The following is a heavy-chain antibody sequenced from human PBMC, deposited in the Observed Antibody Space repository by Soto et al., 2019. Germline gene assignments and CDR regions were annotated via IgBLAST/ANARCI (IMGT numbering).Heavy chain of an antibody. CDR3: ARAKYGNTAPDS. J-gene: IGHJ5*01. CDR2: TYKNGDS. D-gene: IGHD3-10*01. Sequence: PGGSLRLSCEVSGFSVTNNYMHWVRQAPGKGLEWVAITYKNGDSDFADSVKGRVAMSRDSPTNTVVLRMKNLRVEDTAVYYCARAKYGNTAPDSWGQGTLVTVSS. V-gene: IGHV3-53*01. CDR1: GFSVTNNY.